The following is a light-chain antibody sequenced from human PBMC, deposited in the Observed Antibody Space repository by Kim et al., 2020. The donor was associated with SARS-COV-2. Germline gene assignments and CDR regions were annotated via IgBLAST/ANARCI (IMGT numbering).Light chain of an antibody. Sequence: ALGQTVRITCQGDSPRSYYATWYQQTPGQAPIVVIYGKNNRPSGIPDRFSGSSSGNTASLTITGTQAGDEADYYCNSRDSNDNVVFGGGTQLTVL. CDR1: SPRSYY. V-gene: IGLV3-19*01. J-gene: IGLJ2*01. CDR3: NSRDSNDNVV. CDR2: GKN.